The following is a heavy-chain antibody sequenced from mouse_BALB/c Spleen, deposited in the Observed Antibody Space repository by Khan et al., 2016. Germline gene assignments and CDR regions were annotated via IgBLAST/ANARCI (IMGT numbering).Heavy chain of an antibody. D-gene: IGHD1-3*01. CDR2: IYPGDGDT. CDR1: GYTSANYW. V-gene: IGHV1-87*01. CDR3: SYARYIY. J-gene: IGHJ3*01. Sequence: QVQLKQSGAELARPGASVRLSCKASGYTSANYWMQWVTQRPGQGLEWIGSIYPGDGDTRYSQKFKDKATLTADKSSSSAYMHLRSVASEDSAVSYFSYARYIYWGKGTLVTVPA.